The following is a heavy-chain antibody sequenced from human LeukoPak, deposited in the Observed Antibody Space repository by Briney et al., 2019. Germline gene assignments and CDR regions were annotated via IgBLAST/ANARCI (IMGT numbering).Heavy chain of an antibody. Sequence: KPSETLSLTCTVSGGSIRSYYWSWIRQPPGKGLEWIGYIYYSGSTNYNPSLKSRVTISVDTSKNQFSLKLSSVTAADTAVYYCARDKVNWYFDLWGRGTLVTVSS. CDR1: GGSIRSYY. J-gene: IGHJ2*01. V-gene: IGHV4-59*01. CDR3: ARDKVNWYFDL. CDR2: IYYSGST.